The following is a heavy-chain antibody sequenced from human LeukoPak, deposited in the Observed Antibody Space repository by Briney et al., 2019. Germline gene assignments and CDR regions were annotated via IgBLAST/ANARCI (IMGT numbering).Heavy chain of an antibody. V-gene: IGHV1-69*06. CDR3: ARDLGAKDD. CDR2: ITPIFATV. J-gene: IGHJ4*02. Sequence: SVKVSCKASGGTFSRLAISWVRQAPGLGLEWMGGITPIFATVNYAQKFRGRVTITADKSTSTAYMYLSSLRSEDTAVYYRARDLGAKDDWGQGTLVTVSS. CDR1: GGTFSRLA. D-gene: IGHD1-26*01.